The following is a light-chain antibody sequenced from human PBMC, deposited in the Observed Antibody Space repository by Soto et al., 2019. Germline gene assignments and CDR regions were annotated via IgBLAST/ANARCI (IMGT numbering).Light chain of an antibody. V-gene: IGKV1-5*03. CDR1: QNINSW. CDR2: EAS. J-gene: IGKJ1*01. CDR3: QQYNVYSWT. Sequence: DSHMTQSPSRGSPSVGRIIKKNCRASQNINSWLAWYKRKPGKAPKLLIYEASSLEKGVPARFGGSGSGTEFTLTISSLQPDDFATYYCQQYNVYSWTCGQGTKVDIK.